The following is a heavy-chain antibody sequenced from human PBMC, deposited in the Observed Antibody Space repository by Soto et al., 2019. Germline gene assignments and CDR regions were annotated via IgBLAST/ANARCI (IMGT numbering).Heavy chain of an antibody. Sequence: EVQLVESGGDSVQPGGSLRLSCAASGFPFSSYWMHWVRHTPGKGLEWVPRISGDGTTIYYADSLRARFTVSRDNAKNTLSLQMSGLGAEDTAVYYCAREYYGLLTGYYNDHWGQGTLVSVSS. D-gene: IGHD3-9*01. J-gene: IGHJ4*02. CDR1: GFPFSSYW. CDR3: AREYYGLLTGYYNDH. V-gene: IGHV3-74*01. CDR2: ISGDGTTI.